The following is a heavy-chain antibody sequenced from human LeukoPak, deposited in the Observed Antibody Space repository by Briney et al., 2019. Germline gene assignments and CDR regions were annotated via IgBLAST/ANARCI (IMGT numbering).Heavy chain of an antibody. J-gene: IGHJ4*02. CDR3: ARSDWDY. D-gene: IGHD3-9*01. V-gene: IGHV3-48*01. Sequence: GGSLRLSCAASGFAFSSYSMNWVRQAPGKGLEWISYISRGSGTIYYADSVKGRFTISRDNAKNSLFLQMNSLGGEDTAVCYCARSDWDYWGQGTLVTVSS. CDR1: GFAFSSYS. CDR2: ISRGSGTI.